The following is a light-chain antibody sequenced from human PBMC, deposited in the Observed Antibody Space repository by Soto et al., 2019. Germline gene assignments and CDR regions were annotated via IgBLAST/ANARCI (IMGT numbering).Light chain of an antibody. J-gene: IGLJ1*01. Sequence: QSVLTQPASVSGSPGQSITISCTGTVGLVSWYQQHPGKVPKLIIYDDTKRPSGVSSRFLGSKSGNTASLTISGLQTEDEADYYCCLYVGGRTYLFGTGTKVTVL. CDR3: CLYVGGRTYL. CDR2: DDT. CDR1: VGL. V-gene: IGLV2-23*01.